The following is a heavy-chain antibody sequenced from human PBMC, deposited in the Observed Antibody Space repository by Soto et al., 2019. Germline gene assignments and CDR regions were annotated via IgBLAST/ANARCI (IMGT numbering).Heavy chain of an antibody. CDR1: GGSISGAYS. Sequence: SETLSLTCGVSGGSISGAYSWSWIRHAPGKGLEWLGYIYHSGSASYNPSLKSRVTISLDKSKGQFSLKLNSVTASDTAVYYCATYTNGNWFDPWGQGILVTVSS. CDR2: IYHSGSA. J-gene: IGHJ5*02. V-gene: IGHV4-30-2*01. CDR3: ATYTNGNWFDP. D-gene: IGHD2-8*01.